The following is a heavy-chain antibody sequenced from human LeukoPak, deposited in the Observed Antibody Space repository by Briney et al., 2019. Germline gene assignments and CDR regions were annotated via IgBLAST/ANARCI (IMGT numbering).Heavy chain of an antibody. Sequence: GGSLRLSCAASGFVFRNYFMSWVRQAPGKGLEWVASIQNDGSEIYYVDSVRGRYTISRDNTKNSLYLQMSSLRAEDTAVYYCATDRGWRTSGYYLYYFEYWGQGTLVIFSS. CDR2: IQNDGSEI. CDR1: GFVFRNYF. D-gene: IGHD3-3*01. CDR3: ATDRGWRTSGYYLYYFEY. J-gene: IGHJ4*02. V-gene: IGHV3-7*01.